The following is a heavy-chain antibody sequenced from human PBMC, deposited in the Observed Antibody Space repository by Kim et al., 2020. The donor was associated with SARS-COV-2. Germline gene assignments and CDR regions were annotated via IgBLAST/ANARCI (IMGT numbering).Heavy chain of an antibody. V-gene: IGHV1-2*02. D-gene: IGHD3-3*01. Sequence: FQGRVTMTRDTSSSTAYMELSRLRSDDTAVYYCARAYDFWSGYYTRFDYWGQGTLVTVSS. CDR3: ARAYDFWSGYYTRFDY. J-gene: IGHJ4*02.